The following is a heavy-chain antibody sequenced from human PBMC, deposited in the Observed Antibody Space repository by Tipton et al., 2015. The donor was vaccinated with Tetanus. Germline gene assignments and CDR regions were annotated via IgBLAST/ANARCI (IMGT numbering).Heavy chain of an antibody. D-gene: IGHD2-8*02. V-gene: IGHV4-39*07. CDR3: EGVTAQRTELYFEH. CDR2: AYYSGST. CDR1: GGSISSSSYY. J-gene: IGHJ1*01. Sequence: TLSLTCTVSGGSISSSSYYWGWICQPPGKGLEWIGSAYYSGSTYYNPSLKSRVTISMDRSENQISLKMTSVTAADTAVYYCEGVTAQRTELYFEHWGQGTRVTVSS.